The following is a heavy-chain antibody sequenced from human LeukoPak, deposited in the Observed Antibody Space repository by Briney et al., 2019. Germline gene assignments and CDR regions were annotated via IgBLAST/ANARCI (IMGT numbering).Heavy chain of an antibody. V-gene: IGHV4-34*01. J-gene: IGHJ4*02. CDR1: GGSISSYY. CDR3: ARGAPDLPLDY. Sequence: SETLSLTCTVSGGSISSYYWSWIRQPPGKGLEWIGEINHSGSTNYNPSLKSRVTISVDTSKNQFSLKLSSVTAADTAVYYCARGAPDLPLDYWGQGTLVTVSS. CDR2: INHSGST.